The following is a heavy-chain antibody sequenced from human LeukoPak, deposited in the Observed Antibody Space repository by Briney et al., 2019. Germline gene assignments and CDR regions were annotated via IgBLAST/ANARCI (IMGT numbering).Heavy chain of an antibody. J-gene: IGHJ4*02. CDR3: ARDYAGSPAD. CDR2: INGDVMTT. D-gene: IGHD3-10*01. Sequence: GGSLRLSCAASGFTFSPYLINSGRGGPGKGLMCFALINGDVMTTTPVASVHCRFTISRDNAKNTVYLQMNSLRDEGTAVYYCARDYAGSPADWGQGTQVTVSS. CDR1: GFTFSPYL. V-gene: IGHV3-74*03.